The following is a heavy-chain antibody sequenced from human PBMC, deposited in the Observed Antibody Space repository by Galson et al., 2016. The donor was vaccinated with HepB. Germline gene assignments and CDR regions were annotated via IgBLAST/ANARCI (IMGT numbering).Heavy chain of an antibody. V-gene: IGHV3-23*01. CDR2: ISGSGGSA. D-gene: IGHD3-10*01. Sequence: SLRLSCAASGFTFRNYAMAWVRQAPGKGLEWVSSISGSGGSAYYADSVKGRLTISRDSSKNTVYLQMNSLRADDTAVYYCAKVLRQWFGGLKFFDYWGQGTLVTVSS. J-gene: IGHJ4*02. CDR1: GFTFRNYA. CDR3: AKVLRQWFGGLKFFDY.